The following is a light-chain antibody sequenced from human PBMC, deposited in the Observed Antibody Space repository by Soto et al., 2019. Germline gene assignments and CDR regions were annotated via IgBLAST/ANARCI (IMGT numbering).Light chain of an antibody. Sequence: DIQMTQSPSSLSASVGGRVTITCRTSQSISSYLNWYQQKRGKAPKLLIYAASSLQSGVPSRFRGSGSGTDFTLTISSLQPEDFATYYGQQSYSTPGTFGQGTKVEIK. V-gene: IGKV1-39*01. CDR2: AAS. CDR3: QQSYSTPGT. J-gene: IGKJ1*01. CDR1: QSISSY.